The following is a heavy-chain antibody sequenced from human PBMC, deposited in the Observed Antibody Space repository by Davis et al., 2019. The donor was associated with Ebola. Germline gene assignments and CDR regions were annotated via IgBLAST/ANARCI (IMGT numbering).Heavy chain of an antibody. J-gene: IGHJ4*02. D-gene: IGHD1-26*01. V-gene: IGHV4-39*01. CDR1: GGSISSSSYY. Sequence: MPGGSLRLSCTVSGGSISSSSYYWGWIRQPPGKGLEWIGSIYYSGSTYYNPSLKSRVTISVDTSKNQFSLKLSSVTAADTAVYYCARTWEGNWGQGTLVTVSS. CDR3: ARTWEGN. CDR2: IYYSGST.